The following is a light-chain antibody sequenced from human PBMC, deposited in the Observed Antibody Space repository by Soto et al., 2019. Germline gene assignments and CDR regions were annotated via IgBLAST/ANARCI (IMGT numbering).Light chain of an antibody. CDR3: QQRSDWPPIT. Sequence: EVVLPHSPATLSLYTGERATLSCRASESVSSYLAWYQQKPGQAPRLLIYDASNRATGIPVRFSGSGSGTDFTLTIINLEPEDFAVYYCQQRSDWPPITFGHGTRLDI. J-gene: IGKJ5*01. V-gene: IGKV3-11*01. CDR2: DAS. CDR1: ESVSSY.